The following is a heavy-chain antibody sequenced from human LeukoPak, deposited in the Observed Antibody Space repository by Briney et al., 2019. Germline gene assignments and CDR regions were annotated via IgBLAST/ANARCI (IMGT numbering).Heavy chain of an antibody. CDR2: ISYDGSNK. CDR1: GFTFSSYG. Sequence: PGGSLRLSCAASGFTFSSYGMHWVRQAPGKGLEWVAVISYDGSNKYYADSVKGRFTISRDNSKNTLCLQMNSLRAEDTAVYYCAKDQDYGGNSAGDYWGQGTLVTVSS. V-gene: IGHV3-30*18. D-gene: IGHD4-23*01. CDR3: AKDQDYGGNSAGDY. J-gene: IGHJ4*02.